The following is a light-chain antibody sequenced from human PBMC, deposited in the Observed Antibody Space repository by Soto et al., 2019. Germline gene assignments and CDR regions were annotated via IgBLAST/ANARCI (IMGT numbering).Light chain of an antibody. CDR2: GIS. Sequence: EIVLTHSPGTLSLSPGERATLSCRASQSVSSNYFAWYQQRPGQAPRLLIYGISSRATGIPDRFSGSGSGTDFTLTISSLEPEDFAVYYCQQRSNWPPALTFGGGTKVDIK. V-gene: IGKV3D-20*02. CDR3: QQRSNWPPALT. CDR1: QSVSSNY. J-gene: IGKJ4*01.